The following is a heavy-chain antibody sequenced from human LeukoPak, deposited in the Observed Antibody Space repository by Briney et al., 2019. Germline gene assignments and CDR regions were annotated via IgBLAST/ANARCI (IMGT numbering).Heavy chain of an antibody. CDR3: AKDMGTGTGYHYYDY. D-gene: IGHD3/OR15-3a*01. CDR1: GFTFSSYW. J-gene: IGHJ4*02. CDR2: INSDGSST. Sequence: GGSLRLSCAASGFTFSSYWMHWVRQAPGKGLVWVSRINSDGSSTSYADSVKGRFTISRDNAKNSLYLQMNSLRAEDTALYYCAKDMGTGTGYHYYDYWGQGTLVTVSS. V-gene: IGHV3-74*01.